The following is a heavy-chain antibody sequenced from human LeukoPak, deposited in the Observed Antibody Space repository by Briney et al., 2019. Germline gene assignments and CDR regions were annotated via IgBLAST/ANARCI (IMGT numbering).Heavy chain of an antibody. J-gene: IGHJ5*02. Sequence: GGSLRLSCAASGFTFSSFGMHWVRQAPGKGLEWVADIWYNGSNKYYAESVKGRFTISRDNSKNTLYLQMNSLRAEDTAVCYCSRGGYGDYNNWFDPWGQGTLVIVSS. CDR2: IWYNGSNK. V-gene: IGHV3-33*01. CDR3: SRGGYGDYNNWFDP. CDR1: GFTFSSFG. D-gene: IGHD4-17*01.